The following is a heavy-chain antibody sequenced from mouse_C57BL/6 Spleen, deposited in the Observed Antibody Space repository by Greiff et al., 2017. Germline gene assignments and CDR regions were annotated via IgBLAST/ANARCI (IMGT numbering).Heavy chain of an antibody. Sequence: EVQLQQSGPVLVKPGASVKMSCKASGYTFTDYYMNWVKQSHGKSLEWLGVINPYNGGTSYNQKFQGKATLTVDKSSSTAYMELNSLTSEDSAVYYCAPGGYYLVYYAMDYWGQGTSVTVSS. V-gene: IGHV1-19*01. D-gene: IGHD2-3*01. J-gene: IGHJ4*01. CDR2: INPYNGGT. CDR3: APGGYYLVYYAMDY. CDR1: GYTFTDYY.